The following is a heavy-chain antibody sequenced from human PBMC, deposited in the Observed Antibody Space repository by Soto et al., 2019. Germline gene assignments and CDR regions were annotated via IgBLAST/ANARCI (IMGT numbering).Heavy chain of an antibody. Sequence: EVQLVESGGGLVKPGGSLRLSCAASGFNFNSYTINWVRQAPGKRLEWLSSISSSGYIFSTDSVRGRFTISRDNAKNSGDLQINRLGAEEKAGYFCARDCSGGSCYPGMDVWGQGTTVTVSS. CDR1: GFNFNSYT. CDR2: ISSSGYI. CDR3: ARDCSGGSCYPGMDV. J-gene: IGHJ6*02. V-gene: IGHV3-21*01. D-gene: IGHD2-15*01.